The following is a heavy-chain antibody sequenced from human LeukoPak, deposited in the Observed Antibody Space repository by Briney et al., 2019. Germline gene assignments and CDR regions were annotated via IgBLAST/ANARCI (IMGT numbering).Heavy chain of an antibody. CDR3: AGIIITGVGGRGYFDH. CDR2: IKHDGSEK. D-gene: IGHD2-15*01. J-gene: IGHJ4*02. V-gene: IGHV3-7*01. Sequence: GGSLRLSCAASGFTFSSYWMYWVRQAPGKGLECVANIKHDGSEKYYMDSVKGRFTISRDNAKNSLYLQMASLRVEDTAVYYCAGIIITGVGGRGYFDHWGQGSLVIVSS. CDR1: GFTFSSYW.